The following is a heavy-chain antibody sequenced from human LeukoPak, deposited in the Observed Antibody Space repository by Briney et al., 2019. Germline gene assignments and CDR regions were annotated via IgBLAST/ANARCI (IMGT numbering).Heavy chain of an antibody. CDR2: IYYSGST. J-gene: IGHJ4*02. D-gene: IGHD1-7*01. V-gene: IGHV4-30-4*01. CDR1: GGSISSGDYY. CDR3: ARGPNWNYPTPSLD. Sequence: PSETLSLTCTVSGGSISSGDYYWSWIRQPPGKGLEWIGYIYYSGSTNYNPSLKSRVTISVDTSKNQFSLKLSSVTAADTAVYYCARGPNWNYPTPSLDWGQGTLVTVSS.